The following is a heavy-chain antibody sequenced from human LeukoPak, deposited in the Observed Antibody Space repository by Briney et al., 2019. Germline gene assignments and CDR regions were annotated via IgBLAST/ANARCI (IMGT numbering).Heavy chain of an antibody. D-gene: IGHD3-22*01. Sequence: ASVKFSCKTSGYTFTYYFVHWVRQAPGQGLEWMGWINPNSGGTEYAQKFLGRVTMTRDTSISTAYTELSRLRSDDTAVYFCAREYYYDSSGYSVDYYYGMDVWGQGTTVTVSS. CDR2: INPNSGGT. CDR1: GYTFTYYF. CDR3: AREYYYDSSGYSVDYYYGMDV. V-gene: IGHV1-2*02. J-gene: IGHJ6*02.